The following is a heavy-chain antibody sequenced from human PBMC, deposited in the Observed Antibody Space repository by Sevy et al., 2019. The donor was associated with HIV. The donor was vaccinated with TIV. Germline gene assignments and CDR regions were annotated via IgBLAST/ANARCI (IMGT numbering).Heavy chain of an antibody. CDR3: AKDLNYYDSSGYLDY. V-gene: IGHV3-30*18. CDR1: GFSLSSYG. J-gene: IGHJ4*02. D-gene: IGHD3-22*01. CDR2: ISDDGSNK. Sequence: GGSLRLSCAASGFSLSSYGMHWVRQAPGKGLEWVAVISDDGSNKYYADSVKGRFTISRDNSKNTLYLQMNSLRAEDTAVYYCAKDLNYYDSSGYLDYWGQGTLVTVSS.